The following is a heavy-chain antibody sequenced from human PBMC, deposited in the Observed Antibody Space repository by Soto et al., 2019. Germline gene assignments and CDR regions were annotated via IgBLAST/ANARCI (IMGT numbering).Heavy chain of an antibody. CDR3: AHSHYSSENNWFDP. Sequence: SGPTLVNPTQTLTLTCTFSGFSLSTSGVGVGWIRQPPGKALEWLALIYWNDDERYSPSLKSRLTITKDTSKNQVVLTMTNMDPVDAATYYCAHSHYSSENNWFDPWGQGTLVTVSS. J-gene: IGHJ5*02. CDR2: IYWNDDE. CDR1: GFSLSTSGVG. V-gene: IGHV2-5*01. D-gene: IGHD4-4*01.